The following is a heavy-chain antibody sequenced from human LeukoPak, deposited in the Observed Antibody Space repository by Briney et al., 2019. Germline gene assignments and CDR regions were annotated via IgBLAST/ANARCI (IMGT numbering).Heavy chain of an antibody. CDR2: INHSGST. D-gene: IGHD6-13*01. V-gene: IGHV4-34*01. CDR3: ARMRTQAFGYSSSWYYFDY. CDR1: GESFSGYY. Sequence: SETLSLTCAVYGESFSGYYWSWIRQPPGKGLEWIGEINHSGSTNYNPSLKSRVAISVDTSKNQFSLKLSSVTAADTAVYYCARMRTQAFGYSSSWYYFDYWGQGTLVTVSS. J-gene: IGHJ4*02.